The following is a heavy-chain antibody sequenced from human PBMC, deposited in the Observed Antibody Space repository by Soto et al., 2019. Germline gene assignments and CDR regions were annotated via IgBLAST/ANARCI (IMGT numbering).Heavy chain of an antibody. V-gene: IGHV4-31*03. CDR1: GGSISSGGYY. J-gene: IGHJ3*02. CDR2: IYYSGST. CDR3: AREPRGVAGLDAFDI. Sequence: QVQLQESGPGLVKPSQTLSLTCTVSGGSISSGGYYWSWIRQHPGKGLEWIGYIYYSGSTYYNPSLKSRVTIAVDTSKNQSSLKLSFVTAADTAVYYCAREPRGVAGLDAFDIWGQGTMVPVSS. D-gene: IGHD2-15*01.